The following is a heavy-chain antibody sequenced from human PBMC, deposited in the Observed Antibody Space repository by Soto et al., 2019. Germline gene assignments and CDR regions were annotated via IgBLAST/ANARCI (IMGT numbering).Heavy chain of an antibody. J-gene: IGHJ4*02. V-gene: IGHV4-59*01. CDR2: IYYSGST. Sequence: SETLSLTCTVSGGSISSYYWSWIWQPPGKGLEWIGYIYYSGSTNYNPSLKSRVTISVDTSKNQFSLKLSSVTAADTAVYYCARGDWNNYFDYWGQGTLVTVSS. CDR1: GGSISSYY. D-gene: IGHD1-1*01. CDR3: ARGDWNNYFDY.